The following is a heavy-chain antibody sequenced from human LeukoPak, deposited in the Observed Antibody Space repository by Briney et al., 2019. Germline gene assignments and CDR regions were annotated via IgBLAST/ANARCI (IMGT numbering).Heavy chain of an antibody. V-gene: IGHV3-7*03. Sequence: GGSLRLSCAASGFTFGDTWMNWVRQVPGQGLEWVANIKQDGSEKFYVASVKGRFTISRDNGKSSLYLQMNSLRAEDTAVYYCARACYDFWSGYSSHFDYWGQGTLVTVSS. D-gene: IGHD3-3*01. CDR3: ARACYDFWSGYSSHFDY. CDR2: IKQDGSEK. J-gene: IGHJ4*02. CDR1: GFTFGDTW.